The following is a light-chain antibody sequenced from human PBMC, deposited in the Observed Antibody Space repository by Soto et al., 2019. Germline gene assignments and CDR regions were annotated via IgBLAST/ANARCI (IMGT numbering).Light chain of an antibody. J-gene: IGKJ1*01. CDR3: QQYNKWPRT. Sequence: EIVLTQSPGTLSLSPGERATLSCGASQSVSNYLAWYQQKPGQAPRLLIYGASIRATGIPATFSGSGSGTEFTLTISSLQSEDFAVYYCQQYNKWPRTFGQGTKV. V-gene: IGKV3-15*01. CDR1: QSVSNY. CDR2: GAS.